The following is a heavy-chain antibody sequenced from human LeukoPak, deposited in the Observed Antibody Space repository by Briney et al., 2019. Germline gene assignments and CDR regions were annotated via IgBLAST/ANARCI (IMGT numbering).Heavy chain of an antibody. CDR1: GGSISSSNW. J-gene: IGHJ4*02. D-gene: IGHD3-22*01. CDR3: ARDRDYYDSSDLEGL. CDR2: IYHSGST. Sequence: SETLSLTCAVSGGSISSSNWGSWVRRPPGKGLEWIGEIYHSGSTNYNPSLKSRVTISVDKSKNQFSLKLSSVTAADTAVYYFARDRDYYDSSDLEGLWGQGTLVTVSS. V-gene: IGHV4-4*02.